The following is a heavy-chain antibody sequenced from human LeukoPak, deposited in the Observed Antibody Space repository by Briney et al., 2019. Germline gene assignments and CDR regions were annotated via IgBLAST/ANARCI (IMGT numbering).Heavy chain of an antibody. CDR3: ARDLLREVYISSWMDY. D-gene: IGHD6-13*01. Sequence: GASVKVSCKASGYTFTSYGISWVRQAPGQGLEWMGWISAYNGNTNYAQKLQGRVTMTTDTSTSTAYMELRSLRSDDTAVYYCARDLLREVYISSWMDYWGQGTLVTVSS. V-gene: IGHV1-18*01. CDR1: GYTFTSYG. J-gene: IGHJ4*02. CDR2: ISAYNGNT.